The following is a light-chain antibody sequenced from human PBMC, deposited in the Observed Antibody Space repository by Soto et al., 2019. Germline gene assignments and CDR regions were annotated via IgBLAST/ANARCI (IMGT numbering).Light chain of an antibody. CDR1: QSVSSY. V-gene: IGKV3-11*01. Sequence: EIVLTQSPATLSLSPGERATLSCRASQSVSSYLAWYQQKPGQAPRLLIYDASNRATGIPARFSGSGSGTDFTLPISSLEPEDFAVYYCQQRSNWPATFGQGTKV. CDR2: DAS. CDR3: QQRSNWPAT. J-gene: IGKJ1*01.